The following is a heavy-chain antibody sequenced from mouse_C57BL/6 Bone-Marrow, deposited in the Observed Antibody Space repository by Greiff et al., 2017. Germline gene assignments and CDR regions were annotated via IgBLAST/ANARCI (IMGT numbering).Heavy chain of an antibody. CDR3: ARDPLYYYGSSFYAMDY. D-gene: IGHD1-1*01. V-gene: IGHV3-6*01. Sequence: DVHLVESGPGLVKPSQSLSLTCSVTGYSITSGYYWNWIRQFPGNKLEWMGYISYDGSNNYNPSLKNRISITRDTSKNQFFLKLNSVTTEDTATYYCARDPLYYYGSSFYAMDYWGQGTSVTVSS. J-gene: IGHJ4*01. CDR2: ISYDGSN. CDR1: GYSITSGYY.